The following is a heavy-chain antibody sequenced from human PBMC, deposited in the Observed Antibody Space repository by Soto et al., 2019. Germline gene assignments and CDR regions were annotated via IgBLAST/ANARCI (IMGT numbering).Heavy chain of an antibody. CDR3: VAVDIVETWGY. CDR2: IYYSGST. J-gene: IGHJ4*02. V-gene: IGHV4-59*01. Sequence: SETLSLTCTVSGGSISSYYWSWIRQPPGKGLEWIGYIYYSGSTNYNPSLKSRVTISVDTSKNQFSLKLSSVTAADTAVYYCVAVDIVETWGYWGQGTLVTVSS. CDR1: GGSISSYY. D-gene: IGHD5-12*01.